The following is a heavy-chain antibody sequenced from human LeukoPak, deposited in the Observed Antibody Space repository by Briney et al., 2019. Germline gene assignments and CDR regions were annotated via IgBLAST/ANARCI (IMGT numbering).Heavy chain of an antibody. J-gene: IGHJ4*02. CDR1: GYTFNGYY. Sequence: GASVKVSCKASGYTFNGYYIHWVRQAPGPGLEWMGWINPNSGGTKSEQTFQGRVTVTRDTSISTAYMELSRLRSDDTAVYYCARESTYDSSGYTGDYWGQGTLVTVSS. CDR3: ARESTYDSSGYTGDY. V-gene: IGHV1-2*02. CDR2: INPNSGGT. D-gene: IGHD3-22*01.